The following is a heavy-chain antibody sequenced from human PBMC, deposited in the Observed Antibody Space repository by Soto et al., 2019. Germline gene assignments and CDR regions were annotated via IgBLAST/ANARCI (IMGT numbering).Heavy chain of an antibody. CDR1: GGTFSSYT. D-gene: IGHD3-9*01. CDR3: ATYYDILTGYFDNWFDP. CDR2: IIPILGIA. V-gene: IGHV1-69*02. J-gene: IGHJ5*02. Sequence: QVQLVQSGAEVKKPGSSVKVSCKASGGTFSSYTISWVRQAPGQGLEWMARIIPILGIANYAQKFQGRVTITADKSTSTAYMELSSLRSDDTAVYYCATYYDILTGYFDNWFDPWGQGTLVTVSS.